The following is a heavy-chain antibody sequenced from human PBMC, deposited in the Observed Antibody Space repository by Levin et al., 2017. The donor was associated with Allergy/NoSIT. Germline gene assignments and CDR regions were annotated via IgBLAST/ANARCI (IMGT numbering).Heavy chain of an antibody. D-gene: IGHD4-17*01. CDR1: GYTFTTHY. Sequence: GESLKISCQASGYTFTTHYIHWVRQAPGQGLEWMGTINPSGGGTNYAQKFQGRVAMTRDTSTSTVYMELSNLRSDDTAVYFCARGGFLTTVELWSFQHWGQGTLVTVSS. V-gene: IGHV1-46*01. J-gene: IGHJ1*01. CDR2: INPSGGGT. CDR3: ARGGFLTTVELWSFQH.